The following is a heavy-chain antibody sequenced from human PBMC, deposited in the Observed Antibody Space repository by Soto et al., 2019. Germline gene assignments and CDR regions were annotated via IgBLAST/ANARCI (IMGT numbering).Heavy chain of an antibody. CDR3: ARGRSYYDFWSGPPNWFDP. V-gene: IGHV4-4*02. CDR1: GGSISSSNL. CDR2: IYHSERT. D-gene: IGHD3-3*01. J-gene: IGHJ5*02. Sequence: QVQLQESGPGLVKPSGTLSLTCAVSGGSISSSNLWSWVRQPPGKGLEWIGEIYHSERTNYNPSLKSRVTISVDKSKSQFSLKLSSVTAADTAVYYCARGRSYYDFWSGPPNWFDPWGQGTLVTVSS.